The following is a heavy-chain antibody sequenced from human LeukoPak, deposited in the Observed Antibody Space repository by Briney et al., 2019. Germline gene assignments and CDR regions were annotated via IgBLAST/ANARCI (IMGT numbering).Heavy chain of an antibody. CDR1: GLNFYDSA. V-gene: IGHV3-43*02. CDR3: AKESGKFDY. CDR2: ISADGGST. Sequence: GGSLRLSCVASGLNFYDSAMYWVRQAPGKGLEWVSLISADGGSTFSADSVKGRFSISRDNSKDSLYLQMNSLRSEDTAMYYCAKESGKFDYWGQGTLVAVSS. J-gene: IGHJ4*02.